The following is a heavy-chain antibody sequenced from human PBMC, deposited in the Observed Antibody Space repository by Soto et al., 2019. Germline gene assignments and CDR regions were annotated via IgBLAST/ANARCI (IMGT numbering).Heavy chain of an antibody. CDR3: ARIAASGRGWDV. CDR2: IKQDGSEE. D-gene: IGHD6-13*01. CDR1: GFTFSSYW. V-gene: IGHV3-7*01. Sequence: EVQLVESGGGLVQPGGSLRLSCVDSGFTFSSYWMSWVRQAPVKGLEWVGNIKQDGSEENYVDSAKGRFTISRDNAKNSMYLQINSLRVEDTAVYYCARIAASGRGWDVWGQGTTVVVSS. J-gene: IGHJ6*02.